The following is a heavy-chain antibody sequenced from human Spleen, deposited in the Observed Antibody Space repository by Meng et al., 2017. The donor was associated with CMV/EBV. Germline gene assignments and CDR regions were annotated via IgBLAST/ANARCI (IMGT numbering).Heavy chain of an antibody. V-gene: IGHV3-48*03. D-gene: IGHD1-26*01. CDR3: ARDGGSYQFDY. CDR1: GFTFGDYA. Sequence: GESLKISCTTSGFTFGDYAMNWVRQAPGKGLEWVSFISGSGNSIHYADSVKGRFTISRDNAKNSLYLQMNSLRAEDTAVYYCARDGGSYQFDYWGQGTLVTVSS. CDR2: ISGSGNSI. J-gene: IGHJ4*02.